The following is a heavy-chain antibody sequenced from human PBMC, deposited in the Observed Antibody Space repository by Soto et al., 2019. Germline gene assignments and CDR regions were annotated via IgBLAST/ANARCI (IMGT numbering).Heavy chain of an antibody. J-gene: IGHJ4*02. CDR1: GGTFSSYA. Sequence: GASVKVSCKASGGTFSSYAISWVRQAPAQGLEWMGIINPSGDTTNYAQEFQGRVTMTRDTSTSTVYMELSSLRSEDTAVYYCTRGAYCGGDCYDYWGQGTLVTVSS. CDR2: INPSGDTT. CDR3: TRGAYCGGDCYDY. D-gene: IGHD2-21*01. V-gene: IGHV1-46*03.